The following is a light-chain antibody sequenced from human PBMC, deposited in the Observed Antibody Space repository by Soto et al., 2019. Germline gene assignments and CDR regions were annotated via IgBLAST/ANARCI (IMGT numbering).Light chain of an antibody. CDR3: ISYTVSRSYV. Sequence: QSALTQPASVSGSPGQSITISCSGTSSDIGAYDHVAWFQQFPGKTPKLVIYSVSNRPSGVSYRFSGSKSGNTASLTISGLQADDEAGYYCISYTVSRSYVFGPGTKLTVL. CDR1: SSDIGAYDH. V-gene: IGLV2-14*01. J-gene: IGLJ1*01. CDR2: SVS.